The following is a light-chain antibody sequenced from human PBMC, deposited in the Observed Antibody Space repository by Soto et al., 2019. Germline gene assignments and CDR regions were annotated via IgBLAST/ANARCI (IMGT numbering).Light chain of an antibody. CDR2: DAS. CDR1: QSINRW. Sequence: IQMTQSPSTLSASIGDTVTITCRASQSINRWSAWYQQKPGEAPKLLIYDASSLESGVPSRFSGTGSGTEFTLIISSLQAGDFANYYCEQYGSYWAFGQGAKVEIK. CDR3: EQYGSYWA. J-gene: IGKJ1*01. V-gene: IGKV1-5*01.